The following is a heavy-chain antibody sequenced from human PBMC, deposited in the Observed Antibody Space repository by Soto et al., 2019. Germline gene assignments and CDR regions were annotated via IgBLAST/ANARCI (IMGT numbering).Heavy chain of an antibody. CDR2: ISAYNGNT. D-gene: IGHD6-19*01. CDR1: GYTFTSYG. CDR3: ARAQWLEDYFDY. J-gene: IGHJ4*02. Sequence: ASVKVSCKASGYTFTSYGISWVRQAPGQGLEWMGWISAYNGNTNYAQKLQGRVTMTTDTSTSAAYMELRSPRSDDTAVYYCARAQWLEDYFDYWGQGTLVTVSS. V-gene: IGHV1-18*01.